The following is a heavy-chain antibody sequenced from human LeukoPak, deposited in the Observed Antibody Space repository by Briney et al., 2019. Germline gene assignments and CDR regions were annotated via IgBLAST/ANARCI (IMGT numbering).Heavy chain of an antibody. CDR3: AKGGGDNFLYYFDY. CDR1: GFTFDDYG. Sequence: PGGSLRLSCAASGFTFDDYGMHWVRQAPGKGLEWVSLIRGDGTSTYYADSVKGRFTVSRDSSRNSLYQQMNSLTTEDTAFYYCAKGGGDNFLYYFDYWGQGILVTVSS. V-gene: IGHV3-43*02. D-gene: IGHD3-16*01. CDR2: IRGDGTST. J-gene: IGHJ4*02.